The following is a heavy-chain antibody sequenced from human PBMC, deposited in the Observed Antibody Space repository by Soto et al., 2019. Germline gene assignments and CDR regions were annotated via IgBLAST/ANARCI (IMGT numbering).Heavy chain of an antibody. CDR1: GGSISGSYYY. Sequence: SETLSLTCAVSGGSISGSYYYWGWLRQSPGRGPEWIGSVFYTGFTSYNPSLDSRVSVSVDTSKNQFSLKVSAVTAADTAVYYCASSQKGYNWNYFDHWGQGALVTVSS. D-gene: IGHD1-20*01. V-gene: IGHV4-39*01. J-gene: IGHJ4*02. CDR2: VFYTGFT. CDR3: ASSQKGYNWNYFDH.